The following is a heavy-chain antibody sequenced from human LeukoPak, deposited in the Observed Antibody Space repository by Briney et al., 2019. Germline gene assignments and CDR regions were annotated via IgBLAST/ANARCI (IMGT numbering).Heavy chain of an antibody. V-gene: IGHV1-2*02. CDR1: GYTFSDYY. J-gene: IGHJ4*02. Sequence: ASVKVSCKASGYTFSDYYIHWVRQAPGHGLEWLGWMNVKTGATSSAQRFPGRFTMTRDTSIGTASMEFSSLTSDDTAVYHCARQSGTYWGLDYWGQGTLVTISS. D-gene: IGHD1-26*01. CDR2: MNVKTGAT. CDR3: ARQSGTYWGLDY.